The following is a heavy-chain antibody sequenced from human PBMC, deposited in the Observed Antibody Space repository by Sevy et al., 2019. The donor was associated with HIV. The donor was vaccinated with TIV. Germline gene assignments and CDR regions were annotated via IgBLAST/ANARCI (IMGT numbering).Heavy chain of an antibody. CDR1: GFSFSSYA. CDR3: AGRPDLGVVILTWVLDV. V-gene: IGHV3-23*01. Sequence: GGSLRLSCAASGFSFSSYAMSWVRQTPGKGLQWVSVISGSGGSTYYADSVKGRFTIFRDNSRNTVYLQMNSLRAEDTAVYYCAGRPDLGVVILTWVLDVWGQGTTVTVSS. D-gene: IGHD3-3*01. J-gene: IGHJ6*02. CDR2: ISGSGGST.